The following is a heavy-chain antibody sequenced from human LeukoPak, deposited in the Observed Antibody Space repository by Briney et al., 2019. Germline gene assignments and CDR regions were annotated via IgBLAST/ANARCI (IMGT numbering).Heavy chain of an antibody. D-gene: IGHD4-17*01. CDR2: MNPNSGNT. Sequence: ASVKVSCKASGYTFTSYGISWVRQATGQGLEWMGWMNPNSGNTGYAQKFQGRVTMTRNTSISTAYMELSSLRSEDTAVYYCASSPVDGDYGEVWGQGTTVTVSS. J-gene: IGHJ6*02. CDR3: ASSPVDGDYGEV. V-gene: IGHV1-8*02. CDR1: GYTFTSYG.